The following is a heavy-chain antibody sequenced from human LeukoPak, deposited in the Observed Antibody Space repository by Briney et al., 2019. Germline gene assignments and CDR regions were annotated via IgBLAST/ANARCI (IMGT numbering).Heavy chain of an antibody. CDR2: IIPIFATA. CDR3: ARVGNDYVWGSYRFAPFDY. J-gene: IGHJ4*02. D-gene: IGHD3-16*02. V-gene: IGHV1-69*13. CDR1: GGTFSSYA. Sequence: SVKVSCKASGGTFSSYAISWVRQAPGQGLEWMGGIIPIFATANYAQKFQGRVTITADESTSTAYMELRSLRSDDTAVYYCARVGNDYVWGSYRFAPFDYWGQGTLVTVSS.